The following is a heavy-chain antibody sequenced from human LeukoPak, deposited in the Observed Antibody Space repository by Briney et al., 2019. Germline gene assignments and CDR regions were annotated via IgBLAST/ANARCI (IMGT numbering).Heavy chain of an antibody. J-gene: IGHJ4*02. Sequence: KPGGSLRLSCAASGFTFSDYYMSWIRQAPGKGLEWVSYISSSGSTIYYADSVKGRFTISRDNAKNSLYLQMNSLRAEDTAVYYCARAMVVVTARRSGFYFDYWGQGTLVTVSS. D-gene: IGHD2-21*02. CDR2: ISSSGSTI. CDR3: ARAMVVVTARRSGFYFDY. CDR1: GFTFSDYY. V-gene: IGHV3-11*01.